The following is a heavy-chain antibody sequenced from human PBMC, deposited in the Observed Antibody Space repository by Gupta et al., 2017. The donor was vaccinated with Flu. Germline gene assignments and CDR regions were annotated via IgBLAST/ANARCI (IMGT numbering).Heavy chain of an antibody. V-gene: IGHV4-39*01. J-gene: IGHJ2*01. Sequence: SLKSRVTISVDTSKNQFSLKMSSVTAADTAVYYGAGINTNWYFDLWGRGTLVTVSS. D-gene: IGHD1-20*01. CDR3: AGINTNWYFDL.